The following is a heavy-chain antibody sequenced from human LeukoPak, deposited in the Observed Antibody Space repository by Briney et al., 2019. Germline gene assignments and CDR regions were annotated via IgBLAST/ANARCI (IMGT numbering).Heavy chain of an antibody. Sequence: PSETLSLTCTVSGDSISSGDYYWSWIRQPAGKGLEWIGRISSSGSTNYNPSLKSRVTISVDTSKNQFSLKLSSVTAADTAVYYCARVDYYYMDVWGKGTTVTISS. CDR1: GDSISSGDYY. V-gene: IGHV4-61*02. CDR2: ISSSGST. J-gene: IGHJ6*03. CDR3: ARVDYYYMDV.